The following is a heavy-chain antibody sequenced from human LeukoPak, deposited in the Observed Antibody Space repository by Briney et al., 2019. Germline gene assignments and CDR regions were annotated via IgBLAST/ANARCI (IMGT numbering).Heavy chain of an antibody. CDR1: GGSISSNDHY. CDR2: IHHSGST. V-gene: IGHV4-30-4*08. D-gene: IGHD3-10*01. Sequence: ASQTLSLTCTVSGGSISSNDHYWSWRPHPPGKSLEWVGYIHHSGSTYYNPSLTRRVTISVGSSKKQFSLKLRSVSAADTAVYYCARATITMALGIPADAFDIWGQGTMVTVSS. CDR3: ARATITMALGIPADAFDI. J-gene: IGHJ3*02.